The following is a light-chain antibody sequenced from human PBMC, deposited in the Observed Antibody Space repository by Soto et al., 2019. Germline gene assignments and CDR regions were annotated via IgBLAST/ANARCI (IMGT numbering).Light chain of an antibody. CDR1: SSDVGGYNY. Sequence: QSVLTQPRSVSGSPGQSVTISCTGTSSDVGGYNYVSWYQQHPGKAPKLMIYDVSKRPSGVPDRFSGSKSGNTASLTISGLQAEDEPDYYCCSYAGSYTPIGGGTKLTVL. J-gene: IGLJ2*01. CDR3: CSYAGSYTP. V-gene: IGLV2-11*01. CDR2: DVS.